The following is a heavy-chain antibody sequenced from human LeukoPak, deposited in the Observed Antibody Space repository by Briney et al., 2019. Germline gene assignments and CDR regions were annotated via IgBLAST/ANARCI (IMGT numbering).Heavy chain of an antibody. D-gene: IGHD6-13*01. V-gene: IGHV5-51*01. CDR2: TYPGDSDT. Sequence: GESLKISCKGSGYSFTSYWIGWVRQMPGKGLEWMGITYPGDSDTRYSPSFQGQVTISADKSISTAYLQWSSLKASDTAMYYCARSYSSSWYHFDYWGQGTLVTVSS. J-gene: IGHJ4*02. CDR3: ARSYSSSWYHFDY. CDR1: GYSFTSYW.